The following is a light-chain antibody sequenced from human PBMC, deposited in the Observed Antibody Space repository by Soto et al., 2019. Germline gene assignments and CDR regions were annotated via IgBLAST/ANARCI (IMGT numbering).Light chain of an antibody. J-gene: IGLJ3*02. CDR2: EGS. Sequence: QSALTQPASVSGSPGQSITISCTGTSSDVGSYNLGSWYQQHPGKAHKLMIYEGSKRPSGVSNRFSGSKSGNTASLTISGLQAEDEADYYCCSYAGSSTCVFGGGTKLTVL. V-gene: IGLV2-23*01. CDR1: SSDVGSYNL. CDR3: CSYAGSSTCV.